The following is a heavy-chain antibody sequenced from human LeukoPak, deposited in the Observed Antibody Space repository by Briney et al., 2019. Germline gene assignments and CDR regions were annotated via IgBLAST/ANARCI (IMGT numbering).Heavy chain of an antibody. Sequence: PGGSLRLSCSASGFTFSNHAMHWVRQAPGNGLEFVAGISPSGDSTEYADSVKGRFTISRDNSKNTLYFQMSSLRSEDTAVYFCVKGLFGSGWDSWGQGTLVTVSS. CDR1: GFTFSNHA. J-gene: IGHJ4*02. V-gene: IGHV3-64D*06. CDR2: ISPSGDST. D-gene: IGHD3-10*01. CDR3: VKGLFGSGWDS.